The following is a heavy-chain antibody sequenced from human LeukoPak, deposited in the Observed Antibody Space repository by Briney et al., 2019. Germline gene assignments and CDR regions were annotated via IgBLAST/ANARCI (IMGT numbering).Heavy chain of an antibody. Sequence: QSGGSLRLSCAASGFTVSSNYMSWVRQAPGKGLEWVSVIYSGGSTYYADSVKGRFTISRDNSKNTLYLQMNSLRAEDTAVYYCAKAPYHYDSGYYGMDVWGQGTTVTVSS. CDR2: IYSGGST. CDR3: AKAPYHYDSGYYGMDV. V-gene: IGHV3-53*05. J-gene: IGHJ6*02. CDR1: GFTVSSNY. D-gene: IGHD3-22*01.